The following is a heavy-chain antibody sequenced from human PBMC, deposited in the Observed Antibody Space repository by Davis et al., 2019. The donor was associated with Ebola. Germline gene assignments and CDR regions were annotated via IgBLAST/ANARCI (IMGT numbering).Heavy chain of an antibody. CDR3: AKDDYLQRWGGFDV. V-gene: IGHV3-30*18. CDR2: LLYDGSKE. D-gene: IGHD3-16*01. J-gene: IGHJ3*01. CDR1: GFGFSNYG. Sequence: GESLKISCAASGFGFSNYGLHWVRQAPGKGLEWVAGLLYDGSKEFYADSVKGRFTISRDNSKNTLYLQMNRLRPEDTAVYYCAKDDYLQRWGGFDVWGQGTMVTVSS.